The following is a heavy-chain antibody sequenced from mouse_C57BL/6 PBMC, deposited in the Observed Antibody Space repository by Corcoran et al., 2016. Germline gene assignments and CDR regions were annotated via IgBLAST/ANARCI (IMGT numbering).Heavy chain of an antibody. Sequence: EVQLQQSGPVLVKPGASVKMSCKASGYTFTDYYMNWVKQSHGKSLEWIGVINPYNGGTSYNQKFKGKATLTVDKSSSTAYMELNSLTSEDSAVYYCARRGYDYSPFDYWGQGTTLTVSS. CDR3: ARRGYDYSPFDY. CDR1: GYTFTDYY. J-gene: IGHJ2*01. D-gene: IGHD2-4*01. V-gene: IGHV1-19*01. CDR2: INPYNGGT.